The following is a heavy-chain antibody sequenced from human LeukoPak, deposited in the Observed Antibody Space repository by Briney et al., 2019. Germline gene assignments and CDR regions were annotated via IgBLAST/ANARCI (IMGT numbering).Heavy chain of an antibody. CDR1: GFTFSASA. Sequence: GGSLRLSCAASGFTFSASAMHWVRQASGKGLEWVGRIRSKAKTYATAYAASVKGRFTISRDDSKNTAYLEMNSLKTEDTAVYYCTRLGEDSTVVTNALDYWGQGTLVTVSS. CDR2: IRSKAKTYAT. CDR3: TRLGEDSTVVTNALDY. D-gene: IGHD4-23*01. J-gene: IGHJ4*02. V-gene: IGHV3-73*01.